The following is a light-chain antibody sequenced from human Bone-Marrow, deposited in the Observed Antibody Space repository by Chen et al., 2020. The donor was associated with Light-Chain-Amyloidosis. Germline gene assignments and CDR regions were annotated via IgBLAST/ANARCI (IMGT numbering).Light chain of an antibody. CDR2: EVT. Sequence: QSALTQPASVSGSPAQSITTSCTGTSSDVGGDNHVSWYQQHPDKAPNLMLYEVTNRPSWVPDRFSGSKSDNTASLTISGLQTEDEADYFCSSYTITNTLVFGSGTRVTVL. CDR1: SSDVGGDNH. V-gene: IGLV2-14*01. CDR3: SSYTITNTLV. J-gene: IGLJ1*01.